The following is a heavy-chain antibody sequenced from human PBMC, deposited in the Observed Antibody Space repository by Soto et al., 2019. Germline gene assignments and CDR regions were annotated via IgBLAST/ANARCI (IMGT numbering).Heavy chain of an antibody. V-gene: IGHV4-59*08. CDR2: IYYSGST. Sequence: QVQLQESGPGLVKPSETLSLTCTVSGGSISSYYWSWIRHPPGKGLEWIGYIYYSGSTNYNPSLKSRVTISVDTSKNQFSLKLSSVTAADTAVYYCARQVRGYYYMDVWGKGTTVTVSS. D-gene: IGHD3-10*01. CDR1: GGSISSYY. CDR3: ARQVRGYYYMDV. J-gene: IGHJ6*03.